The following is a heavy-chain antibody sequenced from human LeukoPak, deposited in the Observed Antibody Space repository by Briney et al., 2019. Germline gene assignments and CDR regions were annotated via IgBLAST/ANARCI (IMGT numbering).Heavy chain of an antibody. CDR3: AREGFGELLGVHDY. CDR1: GGSISSYY. Sequence: PSETLSLTCTVSGGSISSYYWSWIRQPAGKGLEWIGRIYTSGSTNYNPSLKSRVTMSVDTSKNQFSLKLSSVTAADTAVYNCAREGFGELLGVHDYWGQGTLVTVSS. J-gene: IGHJ4*02. V-gene: IGHV4-4*07. D-gene: IGHD3-10*01. CDR2: IYTSGST.